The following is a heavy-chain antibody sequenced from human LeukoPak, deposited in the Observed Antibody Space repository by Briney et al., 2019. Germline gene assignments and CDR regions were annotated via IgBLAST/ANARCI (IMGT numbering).Heavy chain of an antibody. D-gene: IGHD5-12*01. V-gene: IGHV4-34*01. CDR3: ARGRGGYDFHYQYYMDV. J-gene: IGHJ6*03. CDR2: INHSGST. Sequence: SETLSLTCTVSGGSISSYYWSWIRQPPGKGLEWIGEINHSGSTNYKPSLKSRVTISVDTSKNQFSLKLSSVTAADTAVYYCARGRGGYDFHYQYYMDVWGKGTTVAVSS. CDR1: GGSISSYY.